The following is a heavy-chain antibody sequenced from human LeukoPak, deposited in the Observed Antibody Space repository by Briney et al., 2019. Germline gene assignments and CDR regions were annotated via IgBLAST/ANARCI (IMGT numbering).Heavy chain of an antibody. Sequence: PSETLSLTCTVSGGSISSSSYYWGWIRQPPGKGLEWIGYIFYSGSTTYNPSLKSRVTISQDTSKNQVSLMLSSVTAADTAVYYCARALQNYYYGMDVWGQGTSVTVSS. CDR1: GGSISSSSYY. CDR3: ARALQNYYYGMDV. J-gene: IGHJ6*02. V-gene: IGHV4-61*05. CDR2: IFYSGST.